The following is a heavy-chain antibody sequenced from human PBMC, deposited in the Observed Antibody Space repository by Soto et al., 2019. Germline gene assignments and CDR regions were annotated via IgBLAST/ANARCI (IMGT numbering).Heavy chain of an antibody. CDR3: AKDRRAGGNSAFYFDF. D-gene: IGHD3-16*01. Sequence: GGSLRLSCAASGFKFSNYAMSWVRQAPGKGLEWVSLISATGGGTYYADSVQGRFTISRDNSHNTLYLQVHSLTAEDTAVYYCAKDRRAGGNSAFYFDFWGQGAQVTVSS. CDR2: ISATGGGT. J-gene: IGHJ4*02. CDR1: GFKFSNYA. V-gene: IGHV3-23*01.